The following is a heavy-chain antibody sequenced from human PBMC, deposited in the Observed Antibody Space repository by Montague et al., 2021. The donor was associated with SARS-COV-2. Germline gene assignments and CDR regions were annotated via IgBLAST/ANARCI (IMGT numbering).Heavy chain of an antibody. D-gene: IGHD4/OR15-4a*01. CDR3: ARSNLHDYANY. V-gene: IGHV3-74*01. Sequence: SLRLSCAASGFTFSTYWMHWIRQVPGKGLAWVSRINPDGDATTYADSVKGRFTISRDNSKNILYLQMNSLRGEDTAVYYCARSNLHDYANYWGRGNLVTVSS. CDR2: INPDGDAT. J-gene: IGHJ4*02. CDR1: GFTFSTYW.